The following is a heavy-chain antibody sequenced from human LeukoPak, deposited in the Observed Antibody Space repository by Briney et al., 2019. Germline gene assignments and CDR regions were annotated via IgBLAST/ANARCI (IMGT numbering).Heavy chain of an antibody. CDR3: ARVGYSGYDRD. Sequence: PGGSLRLSCAASGFTFSSYAMHWVRQAPGKGLERVAVISYDGSNKYYADSVKGRFTISRDNSKNTLYLQMNSLRAEDTAVYYCARVGYSGYDRDWGQGTLVTVSS. D-gene: IGHD5-12*01. J-gene: IGHJ4*02. CDR2: ISYDGSNK. V-gene: IGHV3-30-3*01. CDR1: GFTFSSYA.